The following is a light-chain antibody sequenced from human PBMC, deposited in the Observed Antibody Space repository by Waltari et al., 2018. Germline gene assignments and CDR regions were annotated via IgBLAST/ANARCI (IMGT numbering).Light chain of an antibody. CDR2: WAS. Sequence: DIVMTQSPDSLAVSLGERATINCKSSQSVLYSSNNGNDLAWYQQKSGQPPKLLIYWASTRASGVPDRFSGSGSRTDFTPTISSLQAEDVAVYYCQQYYSTPRTFGQGTKVEIK. V-gene: IGKV4-1*01. J-gene: IGKJ1*01. CDR3: QQYYSTPRT. CDR1: QSVLYSSNNGND.